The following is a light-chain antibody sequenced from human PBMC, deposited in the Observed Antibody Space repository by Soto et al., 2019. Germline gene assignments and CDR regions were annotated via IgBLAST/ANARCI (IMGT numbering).Light chain of an antibody. CDR1: QSISSSY. J-gene: IGKJ3*01. CDR3: QHYGSSPFT. Sequence: EIVLTQSPGTLSLSPGERATLSCRASQSISSSYLAWYQQKPGQAPRLLVYGASSRATGIPDRFSGSGSGTDLTLTISRVEPEDFAVYYCQHYGSSPFTFG. V-gene: IGKV3-20*01. CDR2: GAS.